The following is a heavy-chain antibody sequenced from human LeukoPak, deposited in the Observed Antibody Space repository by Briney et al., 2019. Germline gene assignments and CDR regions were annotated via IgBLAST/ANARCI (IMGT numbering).Heavy chain of an antibody. D-gene: IGHD4-23*01. Sequence: GASVKVSCKASGYTFTSYYMHWVRQAPGQGLEWMGIINPSGGSTSYAQKFQGRVTMTRDTSTSTVYMELSSLRSEDTAVYYCARASKVVTFHSYYMDVWGKGTTVTVSS. CDR3: ARASKVVTFHSYYMDV. CDR2: INPSGGST. CDR1: GYTFTSYY. V-gene: IGHV1-46*01. J-gene: IGHJ6*03.